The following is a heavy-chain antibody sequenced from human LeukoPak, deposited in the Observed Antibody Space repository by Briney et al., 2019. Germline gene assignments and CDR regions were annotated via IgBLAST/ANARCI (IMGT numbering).Heavy chain of an antibody. V-gene: IGHV4-59*01. Sequence: SETLSLTCTVSGGSISSYYWSWIRQPPGKGLEWIGYIYYSGSTNYKLSLKSRVTTSVDTSKNQFSLKLSSVTAADTAVYYCAAYDYSNSYYFDYWGQGTLVTVSS. D-gene: IGHD4-11*01. CDR1: GGSISSYY. J-gene: IGHJ4*02. CDR2: IYYSGST. CDR3: AAYDYSNSYYFDY.